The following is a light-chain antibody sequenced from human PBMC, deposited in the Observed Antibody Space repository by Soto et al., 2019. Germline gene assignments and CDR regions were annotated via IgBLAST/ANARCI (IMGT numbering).Light chain of an antibody. CDR1: SSNIGSNY. CDR3: AAWDDRLSGRNV. CDR2: INN. Sequence: SVLTQPPSASGTPGQRGTISWSGSSSNIGSNYVYWYQQLPGTAPKLLIYINNQRPSGFPDRFSGSKSGTSASLPISGLRSEDDSDYYCAAWDDRLSGRNVFGTGTKVAVL. V-gene: IGLV1-47*02. J-gene: IGLJ1*01.